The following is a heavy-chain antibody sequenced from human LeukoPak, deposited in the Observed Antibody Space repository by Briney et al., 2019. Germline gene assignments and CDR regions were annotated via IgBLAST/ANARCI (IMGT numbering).Heavy chain of an antibody. V-gene: IGHV4-34*01. CDR2: INHSGST. CDR1: GGSFSGYY. J-gene: IGHJ1*01. Sequence: SETLSLTCAVYGGSFSGYYWSRIRQPPGKGLEWIGEINHSGSTNYNPSLKSRVTISVDTSKNQFSLKLSSVTAADTAVYHCARGYYDSSGYYPTGYFQHWGQGTLVTVSS. CDR3: ARGYYDSSGYYPTGYFQH. D-gene: IGHD3-22*01.